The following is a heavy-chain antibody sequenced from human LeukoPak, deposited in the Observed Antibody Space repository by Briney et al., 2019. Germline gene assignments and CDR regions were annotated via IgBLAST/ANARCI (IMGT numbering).Heavy chain of an antibody. CDR3: AKEEETYYYDSSGYYFRPPKDY. V-gene: IGHV3-30*18. CDR1: GFTFSSYG. D-gene: IGHD3-22*01. CDR2: ISYDGSNK. J-gene: IGHJ4*02. Sequence: GGSLRLSCAASGFTFSSYGMHWVRQAPGKGLEWVAVISYDGSNKYYADSVKGRFTISRDNSKNTLYLQMNSLRAEDTAVYYCAKEEETYYYDSSGYYFRPPKDYWGQGTLVTVSS.